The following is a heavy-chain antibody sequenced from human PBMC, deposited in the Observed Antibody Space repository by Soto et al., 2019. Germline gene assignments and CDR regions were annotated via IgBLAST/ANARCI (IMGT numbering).Heavy chain of an antibody. V-gene: IGHV3-53*01. CDR3: ARDCDDTPGVCPH. CDR1: GFSVSKNY. Sequence: PEGSLRLSCAASGFSVSKNYMGWVRQAPGKGLEWVSVLYTAGDPYYLDSVKGRFTISRDNSKNTVFLQMHGLRAEDTAVYYCARDCDDTPGVCPHWGQGTLVTSPQ. D-gene: IGHD2-21*01. J-gene: IGHJ4*02. CDR2: LYTAGDP.